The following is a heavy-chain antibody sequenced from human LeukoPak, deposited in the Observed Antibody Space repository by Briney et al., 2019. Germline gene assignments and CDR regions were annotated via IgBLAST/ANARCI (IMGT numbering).Heavy chain of an antibody. CDR3: ARAGSYGYYWYFDL. CDR1: GDCVSSNSAT. V-gene: IGHV6-1*01. CDR2: TYYRSKWYN. D-gene: IGHD5-18*01. J-gene: IGHJ2*01. Sequence: SQTLSLTCAISGDCVSSNSATWNWIRQSPSRGLEWLGRTYYRSKWYNDYAVSVKSRITINPDTSKNQFSLQLKSVTPEDTAVYYCARAGSYGYYWYFDLWGRGALVTVSS.